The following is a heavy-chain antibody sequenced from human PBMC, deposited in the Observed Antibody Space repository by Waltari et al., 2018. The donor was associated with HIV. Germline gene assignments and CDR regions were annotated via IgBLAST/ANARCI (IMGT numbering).Heavy chain of an antibody. J-gene: IGHJ4*02. V-gene: IGHV3-33*01. CDR3: ARQGNTGTYFGGHR. CDR1: CFPLTDYA. D-gene: IGHD3-10*01. Sequence: VHRVESGGTVIQPGQSPRPSCVTDCFPLTDYAMSWFRQTPGAGLQWVAILWPDGNTRFYAPFVRGRFSISRDNTKKTVFLQMRALRADDTGVYFCARQGNTGTYFGGHRWGRGT. CDR2: LWPDGNTR.